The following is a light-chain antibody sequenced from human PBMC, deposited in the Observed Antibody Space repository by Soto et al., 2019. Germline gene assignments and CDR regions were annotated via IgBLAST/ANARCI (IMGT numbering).Light chain of an antibody. CDR1: SSDVGSYNL. CDR2: EGS. V-gene: IGLV2-23*01. J-gene: IGLJ2*01. Sequence: QPVLTQPASVSGSPGQSITISCTGTSSDVGSYNLVSWYQQHPGKAPKLMIYEGSKRPSGVSNRFSGSKSGNTASPTISGLQAEDEADYYCCSYAGSSTGVVFGGGTKVTVL. CDR3: CSYAGSSTGVV.